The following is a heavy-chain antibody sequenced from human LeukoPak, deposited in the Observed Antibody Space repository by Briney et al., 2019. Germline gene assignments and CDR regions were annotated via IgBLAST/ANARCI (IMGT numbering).Heavy chain of an antibody. V-gene: IGHV3-23*01. CDR3: AKDYYCSSTSCYEYFDY. Sequence: GGSLRLSCAASGFTFSSYAMSWVRQAPGKGLEWVSAISGSGGSTYYADSVKGRFTISRDNSKITLYLQMNSLRAEDTAVYYCAKDYYCSSTSCYEYFDYWGQGTLVTVSS. CDR1: GFTFSSYA. J-gene: IGHJ4*02. CDR2: ISGSGGST. D-gene: IGHD2-2*01.